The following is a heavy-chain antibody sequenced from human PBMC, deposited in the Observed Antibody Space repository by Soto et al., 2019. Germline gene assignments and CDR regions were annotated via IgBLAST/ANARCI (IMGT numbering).Heavy chain of an antibody. V-gene: IGHV4-59*01. J-gene: IGHJ3*02. CDR1: GDSIRIYY. CDR2: LYYTGTT. CDR3: ARESFNSFDI. Sequence: SETLSLTCTVSGDSIRIYYWSWIRQPPGKGLEWITYLYYTGTTTYNPSLKSRVTISLDSSQNQFSLQLSSVTAADTAVYYCARESFNSFDIWGQGTMVTVSS.